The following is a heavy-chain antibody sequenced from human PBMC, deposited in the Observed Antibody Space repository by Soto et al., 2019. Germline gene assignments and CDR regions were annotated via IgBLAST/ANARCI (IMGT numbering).Heavy chain of an antibody. J-gene: IGHJ5*02. D-gene: IGHD3-10*01. CDR1: GGSFSGYY. CDR2: INHSGST. V-gene: IGHV4-34*01. CDR3: ASERSMVRGVINWFDP. Sequence: SETLSLTCAVYGGSFSGYYWSWIRQPPGKGLEWIGEINHSGSTNYNPSLKSRVTISVDTSKNQFSLKLSSVTAADTAVYYCASERSMVRGVINWFDPWGQGTLVTSPQ.